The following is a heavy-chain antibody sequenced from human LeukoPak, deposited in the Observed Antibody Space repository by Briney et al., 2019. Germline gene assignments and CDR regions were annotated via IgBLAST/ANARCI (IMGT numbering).Heavy chain of an antibody. CDR2: MNPSGGST. CDR1: GYTLTNHY. D-gene: IGHD5-12*01. J-gene: IGHJ4*02. Sequence: ASVMVSCKATGYTLTNHYIHWVRQAPGQGLEWMGIMNPSGGSTSYPQKFQGRVTMTRDTSTSTVYMELSSLRSEDTAVYYCARDRVSGGYVTFDYWGQGTLVTVSS. CDR3: ARDRVSGGYVTFDY. V-gene: IGHV1-46*01.